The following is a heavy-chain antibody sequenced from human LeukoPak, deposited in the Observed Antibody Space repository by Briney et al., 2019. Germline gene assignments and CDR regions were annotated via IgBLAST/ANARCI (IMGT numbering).Heavy chain of an antibody. Sequence: WMNPNSGNTGYAQKFQGRVTMTRNTSISTAYMELSSLRSEDTAVYYCASLSLWPPMPNDYWGQGTLVTVSS. J-gene: IGHJ4*02. D-gene: IGHD3-16*01. CDR2: MNPNSGNT. V-gene: IGHV1-8*01. CDR3: ASLSLWPPMPNDY.